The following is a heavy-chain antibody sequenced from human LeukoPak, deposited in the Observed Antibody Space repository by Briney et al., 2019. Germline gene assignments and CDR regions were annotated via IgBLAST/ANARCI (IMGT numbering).Heavy chain of an antibody. V-gene: IGHV3-66*01. D-gene: IGHD3-10*01. CDR3: ARDYYGSGSYYPYYYYYGMDV. J-gene: IGHJ6*02. CDR1: GFAVSSNY. Sequence: GGSLRLSCAASGFAVSSNYMSWVRQAPGKGLEWVSVIYSGGSTYYADSVKGRFTISRDNSKNTLYLQMNSLRAEDTAVYYCARDYYGSGSYYPYYYYYGMDVWGQGTTVTVSS. CDR2: IYSGGST.